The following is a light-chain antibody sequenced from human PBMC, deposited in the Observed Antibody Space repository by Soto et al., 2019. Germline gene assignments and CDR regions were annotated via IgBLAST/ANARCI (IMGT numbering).Light chain of an antibody. CDR1: QSVLYSSNNKNY. J-gene: IGKJ3*01. V-gene: IGKV4-1*01. Sequence: DIVMTQSPDFLAVSLGERATINCKSSQSVLYSSNNKNYLAWYQQKPGQPPKLLIYWASTRESGVPDRFSGSGSGTDFTLTISSLQAEDVAVYYCQQYYSTPPVTFGPGTKVDIK. CDR2: WAS. CDR3: QQYYSTPPVT.